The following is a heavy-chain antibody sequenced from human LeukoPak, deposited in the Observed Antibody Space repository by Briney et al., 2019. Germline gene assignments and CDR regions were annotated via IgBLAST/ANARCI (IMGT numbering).Heavy chain of an antibody. Sequence: GGSLRLSCAAPGFTFSDYYMSWIRQAPGKGLEWVSYISSSGSTIYYADSVKGRFTISRDNAKNSLYLQMNSLRAEDTALYYCASANYGSGSYYGFDYWGQGTLVTVSS. V-gene: IGHV3-11*01. J-gene: IGHJ4*02. D-gene: IGHD3-10*01. CDR3: ASANYGSGSYYGFDY. CDR2: ISSSGSTI. CDR1: GFTFSDYY.